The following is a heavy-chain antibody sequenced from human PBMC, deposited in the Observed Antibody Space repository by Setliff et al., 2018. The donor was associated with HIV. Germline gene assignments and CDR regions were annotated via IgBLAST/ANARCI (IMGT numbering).Heavy chain of an antibody. V-gene: IGHV4-34*01. CDR1: GGSFSGYF. J-gene: IGHJ5*02. CDR3: ERGLQVWADRLDP. Sequence: SETLSLTCAVYGGSFSGYFWSWIRQPPGKGLEWIGEINHSGSTNYNPSLKSRVTISVDTSKNQFSLKLSSVTAADTAVYYCERGLQVWADRLDPWGQGTQVTVSS. CDR2: INHSGST. D-gene: IGHD3-16*01.